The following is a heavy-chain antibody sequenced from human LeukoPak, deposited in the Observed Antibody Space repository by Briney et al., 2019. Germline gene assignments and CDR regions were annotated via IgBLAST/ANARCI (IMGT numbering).Heavy chain of an antibody. J-gene: IGHJ6*02. V-gene: IGHV1-69*13. Sequence: GASVKVSCKASGYTFTSYAISWVRQAPGQGLEWMGGIIPIFGTANYAQKFQGRVTITADESTSTAYMELSSLRSEDTAVYYCARVSLRRNYYYYYGMDVWGQGTTVTVSS. CDR3: ARVSLRRNYYYYYGMDV. CDR2: IIPIFGTA. D-gene: IGHD3-16*01. CDR1: GYTFTSYA.